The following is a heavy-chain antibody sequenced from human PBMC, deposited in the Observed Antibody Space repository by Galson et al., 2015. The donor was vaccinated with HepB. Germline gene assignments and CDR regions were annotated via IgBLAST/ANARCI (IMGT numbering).Heavy chain of an antibody. D-gene: IGHD6-13*01. CDR2: ISYDGSNK. CDR3: ASSSHHDY. Sequence: SLRLSCAVSGFTFSSYGMHWVRQAPGKGLEWVAVISYDGSNKYYADSVKGRFTISRDNSKNTLYLQMNSLRAEDTAVYYCASSSHHDYWGQGTLVTVSS. V-gene: IGHV3-30*03. CDR1: GFTFSSYG. J-gene: IGHJ4*02.